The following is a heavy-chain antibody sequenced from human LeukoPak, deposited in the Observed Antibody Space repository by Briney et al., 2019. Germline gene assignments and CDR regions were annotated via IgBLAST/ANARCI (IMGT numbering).Heavy chain of an antibody. CDR3: ARTTYSLFDY. Sequence: SETLSLTCTVSGYSISSGYYWGWIRQPPGKGLEWIGSIYHSGSTYYNPSPKSRVTISVDTSKNQFSLKLSSVTAADTAVYYCARTTYSLFDYWGQGTLVTVSS. CDR2: IYHSGST. D-gene: IGHD2-21*01. CDR1: GYSISSGYY. J-gene: IGHJ4*02. V-gene: IGHV4-38-2*02.